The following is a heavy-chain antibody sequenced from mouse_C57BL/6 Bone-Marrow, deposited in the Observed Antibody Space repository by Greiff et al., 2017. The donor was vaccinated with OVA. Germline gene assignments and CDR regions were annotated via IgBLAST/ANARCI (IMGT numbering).Heavy chain of an antibody. V-gene: IGHV1-9*01. CDR2: ILPGSGST. D-gene: IGHD2-3*01. Sequence: QVQLQQSGAELMKPGASVKLSCKASGYTFTGYWIEWVKQRPGHGLEWIGEILPGSGSTNYTEKFKGKATLTADTSSNTAYMQLSSLTTEDSAVCCCARGRDGYDYWGQGTTLTVSS. CDR3: ARGRDGYDY. J-gene: IGHJ2*01. CDR1: GYTFTGYW.